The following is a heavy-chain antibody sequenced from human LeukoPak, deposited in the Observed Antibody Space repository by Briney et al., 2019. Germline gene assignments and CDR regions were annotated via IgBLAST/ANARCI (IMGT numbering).Heavy chain of an antibody. J-gene: IGHJ3*02. CDR3: AREASVVPAARAAFDI. D-gene: IGHD2-2*01. CDR2: INHSGST. V-gene: IGHV4-34*01. Sequence: SETLSLTCTVSGGSISSYYWSWILQPPGKGLEWIGEINHSGSTNYNPSLKSRVTISVDTSKNQFSLKLSSVTAADTAVYYCAREASVVPAARAAFDIWGQGTMVTVSS. CDR1: GGSISSYY.